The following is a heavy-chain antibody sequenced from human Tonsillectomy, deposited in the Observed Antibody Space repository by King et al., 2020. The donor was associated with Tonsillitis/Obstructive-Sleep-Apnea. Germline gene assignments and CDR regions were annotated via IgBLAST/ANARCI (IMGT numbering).Heavy chain of an antibody. J-gene: IGHJ4*02. CDR1: GYTFTRYC. D-gene: IGHD2-8*01. CDR2: INPSDGIT. V-gene: IGHV1-46*01. Sequence: QLVQSGTEVKRPGASVQVSCKASGYTFTRYCIHLIRQAPGQGLEWMGIINPSDGITTYAQRFQGRVSVTRDTSTSSVYMELSSLRSEDTAVYFCARDDVLGRYIDYWGQGTLVTVSS. CDR3: ARDDVLGRYIDY.